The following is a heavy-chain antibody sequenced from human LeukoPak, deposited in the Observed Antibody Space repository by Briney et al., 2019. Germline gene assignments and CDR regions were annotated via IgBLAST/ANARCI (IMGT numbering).Heavy chain of an antibody. Sequence: ASVKISCKASGYIFTDYYMHWVRQAPGQELGWMGRINPNSGGTNYAQKFQGRVTLTTDTSTGTAYMELRSLTSDDTALYYCARDTALIITPGGPDFWGRGTLITVSS. CDR1: GYIFTDYY. CDR3: ARDTALIITPGGPDF. CDR2: INPNSGGT. D-gene: IGHD2-8*02. V-gene: IGHV1/OR15-1*04. J-gene: IGHJ4*02.